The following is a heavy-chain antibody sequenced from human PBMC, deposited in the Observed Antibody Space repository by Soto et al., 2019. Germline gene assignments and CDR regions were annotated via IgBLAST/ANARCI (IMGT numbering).Heavy chain of an antibody. J-gene: IGHJ4*02. Sequence: QVQLVESGGGVVQPGRSLRLSCAAPGFTFSSYGMHWVRQAPGKGQEWVAVIWYDGSNKYYADSVKGRFTISRDNSKNTLYLQMNSLRAEDTAVYYCAREGPYCGGDCYYYFDYWGQGTLVTVSS. CDR1: GFTFSSYG. CDR2: IWYDGSNK. V-gene: IGHV3-33*01. D-gene: IGHD2-21*02. CDR3: AREGPYCGGDCYYYFDY.